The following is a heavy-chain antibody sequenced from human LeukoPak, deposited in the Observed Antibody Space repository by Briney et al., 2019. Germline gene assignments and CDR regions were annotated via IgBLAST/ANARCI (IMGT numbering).Heavy chain of an antibody. CDR2: IKQDGSEK. CDR1: GFTFSRYW. Sequence: GGSLRLSCAVSGFTFSRYWMSWVRQVPRKGLEWVANIKQDGSEKYYVDSVKGRFTISRDNAKNSLYLQMNSLRAEDTAMYYCARDKGDYDTSGSLFVFGGQGTLVTVSS. V-gene: IGHV3-7*03. CDR3: ARDKGDYDTSGSLFVF. J-gene: IGHJ4*02. D-gene: IGHD3-22*01.